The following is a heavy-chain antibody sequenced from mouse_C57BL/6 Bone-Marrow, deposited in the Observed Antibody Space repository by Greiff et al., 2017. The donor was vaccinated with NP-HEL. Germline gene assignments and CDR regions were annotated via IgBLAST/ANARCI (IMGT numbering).Heavy chain of an antibody. J-gene: IGHJ2*01. CDR1: GYTFTSYW. D-gene: IGHD1-1*01. CDR2: IYPGSGST. V-gene: IGHV1-55*01. CDR3: ARRLYYYGSSKNYLDY. Sequence: QVQLQQPGAELVKPGASVKMSCKASGYTFTSYWITWVKQRPGQGLEWIGDIYPGSGSTNYTEKFKSKATLTVDTSSSTAYMQLSSLTSEDSAVDYCARRLYYYGSSKNYLDYWGQGTTLTVSS.